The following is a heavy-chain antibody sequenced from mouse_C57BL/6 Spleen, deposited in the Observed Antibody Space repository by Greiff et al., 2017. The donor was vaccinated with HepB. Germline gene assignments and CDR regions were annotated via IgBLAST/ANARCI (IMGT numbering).Heavy chain of an antibody. V-gene: IGHV1-54*01. CDR3: ARGDDYDVGSKRGYFDY. CDR1: GYAFTNYL. J-gene: IGHJ2*01. Sequence: QLKESGAELVRPGTSVKVSCKASGYAFTNYLIEWVKQRPGQGLEWIGVINPGSGGTNYNEKFKGKATLTADKSSSTAYMQLSSLTSEDSAVYFCARGDDYDVGSKRGYFDYWGQGTTLTVSS. D-gene: IGHD2-4*01. CDR2: INPGSGGT.